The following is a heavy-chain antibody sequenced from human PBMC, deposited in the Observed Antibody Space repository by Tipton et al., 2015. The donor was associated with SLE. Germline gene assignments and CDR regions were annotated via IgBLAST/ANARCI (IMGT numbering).Heavy chain of an antibody. CDR1: GASFSGYY. V-gene: IGHV4-34*01. J-gene: IGHJ6*02. D-gene: IGHD3-3*02. CDR3: ARHFTLPRVDGMDV. CDR2: INHTGST. Sequence: TLSLTCAVYGASFSGYYWSWIRQPPGKGLEWIGEINHTGSTNHNPSLKSRLTISVDTSKNQFSLKLTSVTAADTAVYYCARHFTLPRVDGMDVWGQGTTVTVSS.